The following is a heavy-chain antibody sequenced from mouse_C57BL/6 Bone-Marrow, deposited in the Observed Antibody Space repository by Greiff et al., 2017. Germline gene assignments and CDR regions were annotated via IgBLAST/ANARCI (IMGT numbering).Heavy chain of an antibody. CDR2: IDPEDGDT. Sequence: EVQLQESGAELVRPGASVKLSCTASGFNIQDYYMHWVKQRPEQGLEWIGRIDPEDGDTEYAPKFQGKATITADPSSNTAYLQLSSLTSEDTAVYYCTTGYDYYYYAMDDWGQGTSVTVSS. CDR3: TTGYDYYYYAMDD. V-gene: IGHV14-1*01. CDR1: GFNIQDYY. D-gene: IGHD2-4*01. J-gene: IGHJ4*01.